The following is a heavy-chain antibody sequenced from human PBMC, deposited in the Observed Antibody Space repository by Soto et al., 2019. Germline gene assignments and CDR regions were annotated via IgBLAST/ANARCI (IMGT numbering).Heavy chain of an antibody. J-gene: IGHJ4*02. CDR2: SYPGDSDT. CDR3: ARREHHYDDSGYSRYYFDS. D-gene: IGHD3-22*01. Sequence: EVQLVQSGAEVKKPGESLKISCEGSGYSFTKYGIGWVRQMPGKGLEWMGNSYPGDSDTRYSPSFQGQVTISVDKSTHTAYLQWRSLKASDTAIYYCARREHHYDDSGYSRYYFDSWGQGTLVTVSS. V-gene: IGHV5-51*03. CDR1: GYSFTKYG.